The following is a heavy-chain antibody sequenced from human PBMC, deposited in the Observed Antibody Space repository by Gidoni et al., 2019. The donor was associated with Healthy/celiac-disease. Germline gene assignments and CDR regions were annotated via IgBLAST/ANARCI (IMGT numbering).Heavy chain of an antibody. Sequence: QLQLQESGPGLGNTSETRSLTCAVPGGSLTSRSYYWGWTRQPPGRGLEWIGSIYYCGGTSYNPSLKSRVTITVDTSKNQFSVKLSSVTAADTAVHYCARERAVAGTVGAFDIWGQGTMVTVSS. J-gene: IGHJ3*02. CDR3: ARERAVAGTVGAFDI. CDR2: IYYCGGT. D-gene: IGHD6-19*01. V-gene: IGHV4-39*07. CDR1: GGSLTSRSYY.